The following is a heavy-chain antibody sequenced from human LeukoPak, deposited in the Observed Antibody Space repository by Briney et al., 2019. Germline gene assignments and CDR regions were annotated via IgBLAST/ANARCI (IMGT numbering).Heavy chain of an antibody. V-gene: IGHV3-11*04. D-gene: IGHD2-2*01. CDR1: GFTFSDYY. J-gene: IGHJ4*02. Sequence: GGSLRLSCAASGFTFSDYYMSWIRQAPGKGLEWVSYISSSGSTIYYADSVKGRFTISRDNAKNSLYPQMNSLRDEDTAVYYCARVDAPWTSFRFDYWGQGTLVTVSS. CDR3: ARVDAPWTSFRFDY. CDR2: ISSSGSTI.